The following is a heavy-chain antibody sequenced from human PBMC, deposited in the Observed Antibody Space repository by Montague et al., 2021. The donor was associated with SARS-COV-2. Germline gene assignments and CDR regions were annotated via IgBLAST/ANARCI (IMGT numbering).Heavy chain of an antibody. CDR2: VYYSGST. D-gene: IGHD3-10*01. Sequence: SETLSLTCTVSGGSISRYYWSRIRQPPGKGLEWIGYVYYSGSTIYNPSLKSRVTISVDTSKNQFSLKLSSVTAADTAVYDCARHTSERITMVQAFDIWGQGTMVTVSS. V-gene: IGHV4-59*08. J-gene: IGHJ3*02. CDR3: ARHTSERITMVQAFDI. CDR1: GGSISRYY.